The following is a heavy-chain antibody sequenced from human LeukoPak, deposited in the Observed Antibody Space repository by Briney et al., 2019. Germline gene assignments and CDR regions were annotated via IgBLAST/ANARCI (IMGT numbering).Heavy chain of an antibody. CDR1: GFTFSDYY. V-gene: IGHV3-11*04. D-gene: IGHD2-15*01. CDR3: ARAEGLVVVAATIDY. CDR2: ISSSGSTI. Sequence: PGGSLRLSCAASGFTFSDYYMSWIRQAPGKGLEWVSYISSSGSTIYYADSVKGRFTISRDNAKNSLYLQMNSLRAEDTAVYCCARAEGLVVVAATIDYWGQGTLVTVSS. J-gene: IGHJ4*02.